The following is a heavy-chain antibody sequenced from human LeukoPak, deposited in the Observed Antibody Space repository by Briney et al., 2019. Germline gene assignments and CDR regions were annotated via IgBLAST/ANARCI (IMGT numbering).Heavy chain of an antibody. V-gene: IGHV3-23*01. CDR1: GFTFSSYA. D-gene: IGHD4-23*01. Sequence: PGGSLRLSCAASGFTFSSYAMSWVRQAPGKGLEWVSAISGSGGSTYYADSVKGRFTISRDNSKNTLYLQMNSLRAEDTAVYYCAKRATVVTERKPVNWFDPWGQGTLVTVSS. CDR2: ISGSGGST. CDR3: AKRATVVTERKPVNWFDP. J-gene: IGHJ5*02.